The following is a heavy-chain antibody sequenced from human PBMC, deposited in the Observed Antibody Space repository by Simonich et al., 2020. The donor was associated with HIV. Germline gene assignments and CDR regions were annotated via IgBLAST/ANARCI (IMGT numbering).Heavy chain of an antibody. J-gene: IGHJ4*02. V-gene: IGHV4-34*01. CDR1: GGSFSGYY. Sequence: QVQLQQWGAGLLKPSETLSLTCAVYGGSFSGYYWSWIRQPPGKGLEWIGEINHSETTTHNPSLKSRVTISVDTSKNQFSLKLSSVTAADTAVYYCARGFYQRLYYFDYWGQGTLVTVSS. D-gene: IGHD2-2*01. CDR2: INHSETT. CDR3: ARGFYQRLYYFDY.